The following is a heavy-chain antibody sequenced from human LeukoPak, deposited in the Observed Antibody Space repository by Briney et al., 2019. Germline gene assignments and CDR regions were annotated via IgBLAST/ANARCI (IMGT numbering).Heavy chain of an antibody. CDR3: ARNMVRGVIISAPVY. CDR1: GGSFSGYY. Sequence: KPSETLSLTCAVYGGSFSGYYWSWIRQPPGKGLEWIGEINHSGSTNYNPSLKSRVTISVDTSKNQFSLKLSSVTAADTAVYYCARNMVRGVIISAPVYWGQGTLVTVSS. D-gene: IGHD3-10*01. J-gene: IGHJ4*02. V-gene: IGHV4-34*01. CDR2: INHSGST.